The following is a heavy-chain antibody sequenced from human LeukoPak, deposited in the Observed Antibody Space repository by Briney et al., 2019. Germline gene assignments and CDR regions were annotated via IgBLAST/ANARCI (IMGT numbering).Heavy chain of an antibody. J-gene: IGHJ6*04. D-gene: IGHD2/OR15-2a*01. CDR3: ARDRASFENRVSYYYGLDV. CDR2: IIPIFGIA. Sequence: ASVKVSCKASGGTFSSYAISWVRQAPGQGLEWMGRIIPIFGIANYAQKFQGRVTITADKSTSTAYMELSSLRSEDTAVYYCARDRASFENRVSYYYGLDVWGKGTTVTVSS. V-gene: IGHV1-69*04. CDR1: GGTFSSYA.